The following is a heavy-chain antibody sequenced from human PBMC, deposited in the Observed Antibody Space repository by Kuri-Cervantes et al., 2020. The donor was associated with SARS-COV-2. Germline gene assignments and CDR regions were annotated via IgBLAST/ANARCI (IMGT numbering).Heavy chain of an antibody. V-gene: IGHV4-34*01. CDR2: INHSGST. CDR3: ARSGSYPPWFDP. Sequence: GSLRLSCAVYGGSFSGYYWSWIRQPPGKGLEWIGEINHSGSTNYNPSLKSRVTISVDTSKNQFSPKLSSVTAADTAVYYCARSGSYPPWFDPWGQGTLVTVSS. CDR1: GGSFSGYY. D-gene: IGHD1-26*01. J-gene: IGHJ5*02.